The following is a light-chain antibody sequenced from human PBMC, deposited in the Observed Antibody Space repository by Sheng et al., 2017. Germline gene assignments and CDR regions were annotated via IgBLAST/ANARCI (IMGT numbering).Light chain of an antibody. CDR2: LNSDGSH. J-gene: IGLJ3*02. V-gene: IGLV4-69*01. CDR3: QTWGTGLNWV. Sequence: QTVVTQSPSASASLGASVKLTCTLSSGRSSYAIAWHQQHPEKGPRFLMKLNSDGSHTKGDGIPDRFSGSSSGAERNLTISSLQSEDEADYYCQTWGTGLNWVFGGGTKLTVL. CDR1: SGRSSYA.